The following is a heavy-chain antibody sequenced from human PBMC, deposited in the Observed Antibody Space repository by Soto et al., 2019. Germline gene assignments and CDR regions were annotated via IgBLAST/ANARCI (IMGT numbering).Heavy chain of an antibody. Sequence: SGPTLLNPTQTLTLTCTFSGFSLKSSGVGVAWIRQPPGQAREWLSLVYWSDEKRYSPSLKNRLTITKDTSKNEVVLTMTNMDPLDTATYYCAHKKYYFATGTYYNVRWFDPWGQGILVTVSS. D-gene: IGHD3-10*01. CDR1: GFSLKSSGVG. CDR3: AHKKYYFATGTYYNVRWFDP. J-gene: IGHJ5*02. V-gene: IGHV2-5*01. CDR2: VYWSDEK.